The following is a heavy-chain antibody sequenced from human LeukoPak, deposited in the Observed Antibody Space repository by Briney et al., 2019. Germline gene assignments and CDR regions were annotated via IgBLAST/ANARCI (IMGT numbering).Heavy chain of an antibody. CDR3: ARENLGDCSGGSCYGAFDI. Sequence: SETLSLTCTVSGGSISSGGYYWSWIRQHPGKGLEWIGYIYYSGSTYYNPSLKSRVTISVDTSKNQFSLKLSSVTAADTAVYYCARENLGDCSGGSCYGAFDIWGQGTMVTVSS. CDR1: GGSISSGGYY. CDR2: IYYSGST. J-gene: IGHJ3*02. D-gene: IGHD2-15*01. V-gene: IGHV4-31*03.